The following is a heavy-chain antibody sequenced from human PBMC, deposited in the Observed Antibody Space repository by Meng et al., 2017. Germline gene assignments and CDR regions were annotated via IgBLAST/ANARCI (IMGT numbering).Heavy chain of an antibody. V-gene: IGHV3-43D*03. CDR2: ISWDGGST. D-gene: IGHD1-26*01. CDR3: ATNIGIVGATSYYYYGMDV. Sequence: GESLKISCAASGFTFDDYAVHWVRQAPGKGLEWVSLISWDGGSTYYADSVKGRFTISRDNSKNSLYLQMNSLRAEDTALYYCATNIGIVGATSYYYYGMDVWGQGTTVTVSS. J-gene: IGHJ6*02. CDR1: GFTFDDYA.